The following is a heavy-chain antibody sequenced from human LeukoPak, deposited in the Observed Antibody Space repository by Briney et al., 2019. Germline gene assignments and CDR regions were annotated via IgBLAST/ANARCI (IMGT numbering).Heavy chain of an antibody. Sequence: GGSLRLSCAASGFTFSSNEMNWVRQAPGKGLEWVSYISSSGRTIYYADSVKGRFTISRDNAKNSLYLQMNSLRAEDTAVYYCARGDCSSTSCQDYYYGMDVWGKGTTVTVSS. J-gene: IGHJ6*04. CDR3: ARGDCSSTSCQDYYYGMDV. CDR1: GFTFSSNE. CDR2: ISSSGRTI. V-gene: IGHV3-48*03. D-gene: IGHD2-2*01.